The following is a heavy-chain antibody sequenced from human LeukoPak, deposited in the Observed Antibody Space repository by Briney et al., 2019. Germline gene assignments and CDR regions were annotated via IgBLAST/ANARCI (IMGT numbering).Heavy chain of an antibody. J-gene: IGHJ4*02. CDR3: ARGGNYYDSSGYAEKPYYFDY. Sequence: SVKVSCKASGGTFSSCAISWVRQAPGQGLEWMGGIIPIFGTANYAQKFQGRVTITADESTSTAYMELSSLRSEDTAVYYCARGGNYYDSSGYAEKPYYFDYWGQGTLVTVSS. CDR2: IIPIFGTA. CDR1: GGTFSSCA. D-gene: IGHD3-22*01. V-gene: IGHV1-69*13.